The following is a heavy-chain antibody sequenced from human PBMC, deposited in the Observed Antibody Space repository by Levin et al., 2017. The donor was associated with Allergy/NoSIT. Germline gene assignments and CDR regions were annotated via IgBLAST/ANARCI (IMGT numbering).Heavy chain of an antibody. CDR1: GFTFSSYS. CDR2: ISSSSSAI. V-gene: IGHV3-48*02. J-gene: IGHJ4*02. CDR3: ARDGTAVAGFDY. D-gene: IGHD6-19*01. Sequence: GGSLRLSCAASGFTFSSYSMSWVRQAPGKGLEWVSYISSSSSAIYYADSVKGRFTISRDNGKNSLYMPMNSLRDEDTALYYCARDGTAVAGFDYWGQGTLVTVSS.